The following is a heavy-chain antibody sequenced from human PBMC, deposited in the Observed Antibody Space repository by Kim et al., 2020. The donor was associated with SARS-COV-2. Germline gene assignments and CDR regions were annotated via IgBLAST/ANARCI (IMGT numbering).Heavy chain of an antibody. J-gene: IGHJ4*01. CDR1: GFTFSASA. CDR3: SRHSGKHGDRGFDN. D-gene: IGHD4-17*01. CDR2: IRSKPNNYAT. Sequence: LSPTCAASGFTFSASAMHWVRQASGKGLEWVGRIRSKPNNYATSYAASVTGRFTISRDDSTNTVYLQMDSLKTDDTAVYFCSRHSGKHGDRGFDNWG. V-gene: IGHV3-73*01.